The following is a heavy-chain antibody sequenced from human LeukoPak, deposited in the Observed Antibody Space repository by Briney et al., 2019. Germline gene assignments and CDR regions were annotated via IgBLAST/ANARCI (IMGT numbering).Heavy chain of an antibody. J-gene: IGHJ4*02. CDR1: GGSITSGDYS. V-gene: IGHV4-30-4*01. Sequence: SETLSLTCTVSGGSITSGDYSWGWIRQPPGKGLGWIVDIYYSGSTYYNPSLKSRVTISVDTSKNQFSLQLNSVTPEDTAVYYCARDQPSLGDGYYYFDYWSQGTLVTVSS. CDR3: ARDQPSLGDGYYYFDY. CDR2: IYYSGST. D-gene: IGHD3-3*01.